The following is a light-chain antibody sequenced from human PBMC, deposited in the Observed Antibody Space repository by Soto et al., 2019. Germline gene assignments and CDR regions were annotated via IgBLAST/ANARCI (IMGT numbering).Light chain of an antibody. CDR3: QHYGSSPFT. Sequence: EIVMTQSPATLFVSPGDRAILSCRAGQGVTTNFAWYQQKSGQSPRLLIYDVSHRATGVPDRFSGSGSGTDFTLTISRLEPEDFAVYYCQHYGSSPFTFGPGTKVDIK. V-gene: IGKV3-20*01. J-gene: IGKJ3*01. CDR2: DVS. CDR1: QGVTTN.